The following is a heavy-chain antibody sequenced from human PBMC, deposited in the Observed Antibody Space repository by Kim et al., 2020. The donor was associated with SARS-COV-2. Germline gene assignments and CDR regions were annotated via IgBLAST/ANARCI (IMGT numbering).Heavy chain of an antibody. J-gene: IGHJ4*02. V-gene: IGHV1-46*01. Sequence: TSYAQKFQGRVTMTRDTSTSTVYMELSSLRSEDTAVYYCARAYYDIPLDYWGQGTLVTVSS. CDR3: ARAYYDIPLDY. D-gene: IGHD3-9*01. CDR2: T.